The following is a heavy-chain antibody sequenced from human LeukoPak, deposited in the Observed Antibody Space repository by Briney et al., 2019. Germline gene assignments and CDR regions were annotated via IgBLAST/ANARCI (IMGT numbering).Heavy chain of an antibody. CDR1: GYTFDDEY. D-gene: IGHD5-12*01. CDR2: INPKNGDT. CDR3: ARRVQKLVATSWFDP. J-gene: IGHJ5*02. V-gene: IGHV1-2*02. Sequence: ASVWVSCKASGYTFDDEYIHWVRQAPGLGLEWMGWINPKNGDTNYAQKFQGRVTMTRDTSINTAYMELRRLKSDDSAVYYCARRVQKLVATSWFDPWGQGTLVTVSS.